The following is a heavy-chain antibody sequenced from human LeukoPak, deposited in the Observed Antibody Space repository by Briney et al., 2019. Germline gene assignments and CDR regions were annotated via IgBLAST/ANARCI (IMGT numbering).Heavy chain of an antibody. CDR1: TGSLSSGGYS. CDR3: ARALILWFGESRWFDP. V-gene: IGHV4-30-2*01. CDR2: TFHSAST. Sequence: PSQTLSLTCAVSTGSLSSGGYSCSWIRQPPGKGLEWIGYTFHSASTYYNPSHKSRVTISVDRSKNQCSLKLSSVTAADTAVYYCARALILWFGESRWFDPWGQGTLVTVSS. J-gene: IGHJ5*02. D-gene: IGHD3-10*01.